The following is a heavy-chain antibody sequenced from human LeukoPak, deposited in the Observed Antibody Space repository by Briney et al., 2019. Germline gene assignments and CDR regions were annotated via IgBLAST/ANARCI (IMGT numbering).Heavy chain of an antibody. V-gene: IGHV1-46*01. D-gene: IGHD2-15*01. CDR3: ARDGGVVVVADLTGWFDP. CDR2: INPSGGST. Sequence: ASVKVSCKASGYTFTSYYMHWVRQAPGQGLEWMGIINPSGGSTSYAQKFQGRVTMTTDTSTSTAYMELRSLRSDDTAVYYCARDGGVVVVADLTGWFDPWGQGTLVTVSS. CDR1: GYTFTSYY. J-gene: IGHJ5*02.